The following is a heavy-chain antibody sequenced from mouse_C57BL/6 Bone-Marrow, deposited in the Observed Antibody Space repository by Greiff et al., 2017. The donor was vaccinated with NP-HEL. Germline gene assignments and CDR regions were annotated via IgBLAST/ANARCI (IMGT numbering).Heavy chain of an antibody. V-gene: IGHV14-2*01. D-gene: IGHD1-1*01. CDR3: ARDYGSFYYYAMDY. CDR1: GFNIKDYY. J-gene: IGHJ4*01. Sequence: EVQLQQSGAELVKPGASVKLSCTASGFNIKDYYMHWVKQRTEQGLEWIGRIDPEDGETKYAPKFQGKATITAATSSNTAYLQRSSLTSEDTAVYYGARDYGSFYYYAMDYWGQGTSVTVSS. CDR2: IDPEDGET.